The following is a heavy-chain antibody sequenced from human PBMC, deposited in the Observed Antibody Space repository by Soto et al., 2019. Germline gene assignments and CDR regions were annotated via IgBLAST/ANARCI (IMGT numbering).Heavy chain of an antibody. CDR2: IYYSGST. V-gene: IGHV4-31*01. J-gene: IGHJ6*02. Sequence: QVQLQESGPGLVKPSQTLSLTCTVSGGSISSGGYYWSWIRQHPGKGLEWIGYIYYSGSTYYNPSLKSHVTISVDPSKNQCSPKLSSVTAPDTAVYSCARDFTDSSGPTLGMGVWGQGTTVTVSS. D-gene: IGHD6-19*01. CDR3: ARDFTDSSGPTLGMGV. CDR1: GGSISSGGYY.